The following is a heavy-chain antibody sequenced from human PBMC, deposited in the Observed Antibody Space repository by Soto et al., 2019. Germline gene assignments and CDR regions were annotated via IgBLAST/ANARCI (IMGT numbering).Heavy chain of an antibody. D-gene: IGHD5-12*01. CDR1: GGYISSYY. V-gene: IGHV4-59*01. CDR2: IYYSGST. CDR3: ARDRGVYSGYDQITAHAFDI. Sequence: SETLSVTCTVAGGYISSYYWSWIRKHTGKGLEWIGYIYYSGSTNYNPSLKSRVTISVDTSKNQFSLKLSSVTAADTAVYYCARDRGVYSGYDQITAHAFDIWGQGTMVTVSS. J-gene: IGHJ3*02.